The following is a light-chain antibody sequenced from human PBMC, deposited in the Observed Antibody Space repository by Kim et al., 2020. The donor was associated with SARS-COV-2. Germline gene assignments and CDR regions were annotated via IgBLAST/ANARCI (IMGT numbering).Light chain of an antibody. CDR2: GAS. V-gene: IGKV3-20*01. J-gene: IGKJ1*01. CDR1: QSVSSTY. Sequence: SPGERAPLTCRASQSVSSTYLACNQKKPGRAPRLLIYGASSRATGIPDRFSGSGSGTDFTLTISRLEPEDFAVYYCQQYGSSRTFGQGTKVDIK. CDR3: QQYGSSRT.